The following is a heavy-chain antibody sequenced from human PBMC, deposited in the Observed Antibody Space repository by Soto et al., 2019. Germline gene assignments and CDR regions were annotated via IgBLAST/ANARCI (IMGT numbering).Heavy chain of an antibody. D-gene: IGHD6-13*01. V-gene: IGHV1-18*01. J-gene: IGHJ4*02. CDR1: GYTFTSYG. Sequence: ASVKVSCKASGYTFTSYGISWVRQAPGQGLEWMGWISAFNGNTYYAQKLQGRVTMTTDTSTSTAYMELRSLRAEDTAVYYCARDAAAGTPYYFDYWGQGTLVTVSS. CDR2: ISAFNGNT. CDR3: ARDAAAGTPYYFDY.